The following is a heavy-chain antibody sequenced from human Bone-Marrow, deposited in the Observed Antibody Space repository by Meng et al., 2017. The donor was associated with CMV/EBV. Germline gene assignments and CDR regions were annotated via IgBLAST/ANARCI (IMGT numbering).Heavy chain of an antibody. CDR2: ISSSSSYI. V-gene: IGHV3-21*01. J-gene: IGHJ4*02. D-gene: IGHD4-17*01. CDR3: ARDPYGDYYFDY. CDR1: GFTFSSYS. Sequence: GGSLRLSCAASGFTFSSYSMNWVRQAPGKGLEWVSSISSSSSYIYYADSLKGRFTISRDNAKNSLYLQMNSLRAEDTAVYYCARDPYGDYYFDYWGQGTLVTVSP.